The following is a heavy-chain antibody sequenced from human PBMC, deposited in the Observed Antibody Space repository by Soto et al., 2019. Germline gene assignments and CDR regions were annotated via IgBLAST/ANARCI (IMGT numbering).Heavy chain of an antibody. Sequence: QVQLVQSGADVKKPGASVKVSCKTSGYTFSGYFMHWLRQAPGQGLEWMGWMNPNSGGTDYAQNFQGRVSMTWDTSISTAYMELSRRRSDDTAIYYCARGYYISSWRVFDYWGQGTLVTVSS. CDR2: MNPNSGGT. J-gene: IGHJ4*02. CDR3: ARGYYISSWRVFDY. CDR1: GYTFSGYF. V-gene: IGHV1-2*02. D-gene: IGHD6-13*01.